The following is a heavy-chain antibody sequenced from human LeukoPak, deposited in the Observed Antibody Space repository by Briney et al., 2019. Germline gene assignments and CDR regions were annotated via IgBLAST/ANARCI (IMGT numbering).Heavy chain of an antibody. V-gene: IGHV4-34*01. CDR2: INHSGST. D-gene: IGHD6-19*01. J-gene: IGHJ4*02. CDR3: ARYDGWPAIFDY. Sequence: TSETLSLTCAVYGGSFSGYYWSWIRQPPGKGLEWIGEINHSGSTNYNPSLKSRVTISVDTSKNQFSLKLSSVTAADTAVYYCARYDGWPAIFDYWGQGTLVTVSS. CDR1: GGSFSGYY.